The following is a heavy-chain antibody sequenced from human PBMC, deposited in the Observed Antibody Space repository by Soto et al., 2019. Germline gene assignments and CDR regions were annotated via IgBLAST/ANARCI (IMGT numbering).Heavy chain of an antibody. CDR3: ARHRIEVVWRGFDF. D-gene: IGHD3-10*01. CDR2: SSYNGGT. V-gene: IGHV4-39*01. Sequence: SETLSLTCTVSTDSSSFTNSYWGWIRQPPGKGLQWIGSSSYNGGTFYNPSLKGRVVISFDTSKKQSSLQVTSVTAADTAVYFCARHRIEVVWRGFDFWSQGSPVTVSS. CDR1: TDSSSFTNSY. J-gene: IGHJ4*02.